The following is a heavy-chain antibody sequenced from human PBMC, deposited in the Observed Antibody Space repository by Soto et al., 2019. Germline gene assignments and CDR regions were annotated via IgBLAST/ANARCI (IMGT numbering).Heavy chain of an antibody. Sequence: GGSLRLSCAASGFTFSGSAMHWVRQASGKGLEWVGRIRSKANSYATAYAASVKGRFTISRDDSKNTAYLQMNSLKTEDTAVYYCTILSSGLVASVDYWGQGTLVTVSS. CDR1: GFTFSGSA. D-gene: IGHD1-26*01. J-gene: IGHJ4*02. V-gene: IGHV3-73*01. CDR3: TILSSGLVASVDY. CDR2: IRSKANSYAT.